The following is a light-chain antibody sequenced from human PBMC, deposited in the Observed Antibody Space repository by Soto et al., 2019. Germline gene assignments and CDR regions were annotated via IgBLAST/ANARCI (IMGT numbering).Light chain of an antibody. V-gene: IGLV2-23*01. CDR1: SSDVGAYDS. CDR3: CSSAPESTYV. CDR2: KGT. J-gene: IGLJ1*01. Sequence: QSVLAQPASVSGSPGQSITISCTGTSSDVGAYDSVSWYQQHPHKAPQVIIYKGTRRPSGVSNRFSGSTSGNAASLTISGLQADDEADYFCCSSAPESTYVFGNGTKVTGL.